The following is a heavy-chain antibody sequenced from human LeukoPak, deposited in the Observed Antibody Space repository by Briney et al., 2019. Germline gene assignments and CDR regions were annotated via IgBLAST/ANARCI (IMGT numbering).Heavy chain of an antibody. D-gene: IGHD3-22*01. CDR2: IRSKANNYAT. V-gene: IGHV3-73*01. J-gene: IGHJ3*02. CDR1: GFTFSGSA. Sequence: PGGSLRLSCAASGFTFSGSAMHWVRQASGKGLEWVGRIRSKANNYATLYAASVKGRFTISRDDSKNTAYLQMNSLKTEDTAVYYCTRRVPGYYDSSDAFDIWGQGTMVTVSS. CDR3: TRRVPGYYDSSDAFDI.